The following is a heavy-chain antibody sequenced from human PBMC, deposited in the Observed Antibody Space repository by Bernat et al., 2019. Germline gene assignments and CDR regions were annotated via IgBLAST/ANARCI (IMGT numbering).Heavy chain of an antibody. CDR2: IWYDGSNK. CDR3: ARGPQAGPFDY. CDR1: GFTISSYG. V-gene: IGHV3-33*01. D-gene: IGHD6-19*01. J-gene: IGHJ4*02. Sequence: QVQLVESGGGVVQPGRSLRLSCAASGFTISSYGMHWVRQAPGKGLEWVAVIWYDGSNKYYADSVKGRFTISRDNSKNTLYLKMNSLRAEDTAVYYCARGPQAGPFDYWGQGTLVTVAS.